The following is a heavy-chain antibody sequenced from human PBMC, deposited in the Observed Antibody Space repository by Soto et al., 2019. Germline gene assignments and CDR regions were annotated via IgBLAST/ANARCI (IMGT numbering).Heavy chain of an antibody. Sequence: QITLKESGPTLVKSTQTLTLTRTFSAFSLTTDGDGVGWVRQSPGAALVWLARIYWDDDERYSPSLKTRLTTTKDISRNQVVLVITSMEPVDTGTYFCAHSRNLITEDAQVGDFDSWGQGT. CDR1: AFSLTTDGDG. CDR2: IYWDDDE. J-gene: IGHJ4*02. V-gene: IGHV2-5*02. CDR3: AHSRNLITEDAQVGDFDS. D-gene: IGHD1-26*01.